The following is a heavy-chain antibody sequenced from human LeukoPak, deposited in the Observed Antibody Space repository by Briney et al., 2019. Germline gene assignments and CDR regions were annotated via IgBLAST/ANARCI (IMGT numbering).Heavy chain of an antibody. CDR1: GFSFSIYA. CDR3: ARPPSDNLLTGSLYYFAN. D-gene: IGHD3-9*01. Sequence: GGSLRLSCAASGFSFSIYAMSWVRQAPGKGLEWVSGISGSGDTTDYADSVKGRFTISRDNSKNTLYLQINSLRAEDTAVYYCARPPSDNLLTGSLYYFANWGQGTLVTVSS. V-gene: IGHV3-23*01. J-gene: IGHJ4*02. CDR2: ISGSGDTT.